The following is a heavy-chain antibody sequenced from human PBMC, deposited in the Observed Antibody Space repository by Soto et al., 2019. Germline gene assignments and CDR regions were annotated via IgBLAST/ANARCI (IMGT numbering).Heavy chain of an antibody. CDR3: ATQDFRGTTGTT. CDR2: ISGSGGST. D-gene: IGHD1-1*01. Sequence: GESLKISCAASGFTFSSYAMGWVRQAPGKGLEWVSLISGSGGSTYYADSVKGRFTISRDNSKNTLYLQMNSLRAEDTAVYYCATQDFRGTTGTTWGQGTLVTVSS. CDR1: GFTFSSYA. V-gene: IGHV3-23*01. J-gene: IGHJ4*02.